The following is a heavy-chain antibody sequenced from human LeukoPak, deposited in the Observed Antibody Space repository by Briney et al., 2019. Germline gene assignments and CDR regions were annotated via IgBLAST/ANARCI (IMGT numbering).Heavy chain of an antibody. CDR2: INPNSGGT. D-gene: IGHD5-12*01. Sequence: ASVKVSCKASGYTFTSYDINWVRQAPGQGLEWMGWINPNSGGTNYAQKFQGRVTMTRDTSISTAYMGLSRLRSDDTAVYYCARDGSSGYVYYYYYGMDVWGQGTTVTVSS. V-gene: IGHV1-2*02. CDR3: ARDGSSGYVYYYYYGMDV. J-gene: IGHJ6*02. CDR1: GYTFTSYD.